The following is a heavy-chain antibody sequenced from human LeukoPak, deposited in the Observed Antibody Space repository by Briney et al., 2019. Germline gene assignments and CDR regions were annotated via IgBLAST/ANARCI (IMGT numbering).Heavy chain of an antibody. V-gene: IGHV4-4*07. CDR1: GGSISSYY. CDR3: ARVVNYYDSSGYRKYNWFDP. J-gene: IGHJ5*02. D-gene: IGHD3-22*01. Sequence: PSETLSLTCTVSGGSISSYYWSWIRQPAGKGLEWIGRIYTSGSTNYNPSLKSRVTMSVDTSKNQFSLKLSSVTAADTAVYYCARVVNYYDSSGYRKYNWFDPWGQGTLVTVSS. CDR2: IYTSGST.